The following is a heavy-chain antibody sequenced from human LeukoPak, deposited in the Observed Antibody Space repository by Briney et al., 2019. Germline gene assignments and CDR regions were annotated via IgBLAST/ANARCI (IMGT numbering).Heavy chain of an antibody. CDR1: GFTFSSYA. J-gene: IGHJ6*02. Sequence: GGSLRLSCAASGFTFSSYAMHWVRQAPGKGLEYVSAISSNGGSTYYANSVKGRFTISRDNSKNTLYLQMGSLRAEDMAVYYCARDGDYYGPDYYGMDVWGQGTTVTVSS. CDR2: ISSNGGST. D-gene: IGHD3-10*01. CDR3: ARDGDYYGPDYYGMDV. V-gene: IGHV3-64*01.